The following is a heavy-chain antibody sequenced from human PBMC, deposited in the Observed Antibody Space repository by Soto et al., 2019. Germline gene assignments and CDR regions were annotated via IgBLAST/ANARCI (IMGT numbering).Heavy chain of an antibody. J-gene: IGHJ3*02. CDR3: TSKFGQLLADAFDI. V-gene: IGHV4-30-2*01. CDR2: TYHSGNP. D-gene: IGHD3-10*01. Sequence: SETLSLTCVFSGDPIITACSSWAWIRQPPGKALEWIGHTYHSGNPYYNPSLKSRVIISVDRSKNQFSLKVSSVTAADTAVYYCTSKFGQLLADAFDIWGQGTMVT. CDR1: GDPIITACSS.